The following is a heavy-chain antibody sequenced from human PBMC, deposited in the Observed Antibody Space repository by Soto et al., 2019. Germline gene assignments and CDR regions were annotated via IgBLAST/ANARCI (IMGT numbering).Heavy chain of an antibody. V-gene: IGHV3-30*18. Sequence: QVQLVESGGGVVQPGRSLRLSCAASGFTFNSYGIHWFPRAQARGLDWVPVISHDGSKTNYVDSVKGRVTISRDNSKDTVYLQMNSLRAEDTAVYYCAKDTYYYSSSGYYVFDSWGQGTLVTVSS. D-gene: IGHD3-22*01. CDR2: ISHDGSKT. CDR1: GFTFNSYG. CDR3: AKDTYYYSSSGYYVFDS. J-gene: IGHJ4*02.